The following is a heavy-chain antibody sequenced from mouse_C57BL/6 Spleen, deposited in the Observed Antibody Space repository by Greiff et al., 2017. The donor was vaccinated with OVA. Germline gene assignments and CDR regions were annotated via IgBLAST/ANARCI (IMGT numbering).Heavy chain of an antibody. CDR3: ARSEGYDGYTFAY. J-gene: IGHJ3*01. CDR1: GYTFTSYW. V-gene: IGHV1-55*01. Sequence: VQLQQPGAELVKPGASVKMSCKASGYTFTSYWITWVKQRPGQGLEWIGDIYPGSGSTNYNEKFKSKATLTVDTSSSTAYMQLSSLTSEDSAVYYCARSEGYDGYTFAYWGQGTLVTVSA. D-gene: IGHD2-3*01. CDR2: IYPGSGST.